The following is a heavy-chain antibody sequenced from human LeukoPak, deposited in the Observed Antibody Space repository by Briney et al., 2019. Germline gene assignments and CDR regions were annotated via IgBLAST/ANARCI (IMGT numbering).Heavy chain of an antibody. Sequence: PSETLSLTCIVSGGSISSSSYFWGWIRQPPGKGLEWIGSISYSGSIYYNASLKSRVSISVDTSKNHFSLKLSSATAADTAVYYCARLTRLSGGSYYGVLDYWGQGTLVTVSS. J-gene: IGHJ4*02. D-gene: IGHD1-26*01. CDR1: GGSISSSSYF. V-gene: IGHV4-39*02. CDR3: ARLTRLSGGSYYGVLDY. CDR2: ISYSGSI.